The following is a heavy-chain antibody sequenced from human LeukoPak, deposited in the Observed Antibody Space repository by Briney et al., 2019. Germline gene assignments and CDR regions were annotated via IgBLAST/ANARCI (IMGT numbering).Heavy chain of an antibody. J-gene: IGHJ5*02. CDR1: GGSISSGDYY. CDR3: ARGGYVVNWFDP. D-gene: IGHD5-12*01. Sequence: SETLSLTCSVSGGSISSGDYYWTWIRQPPGKGLEWIGYIYHTGSTYYNPSHKSRITISLDTSTNQFSLRLNSVTAADTAVYYCARGGYVVNWFDPWGQGTLVTVSS. CDR2: IYHTGST. V-gene: IGHV4-30-4*01.